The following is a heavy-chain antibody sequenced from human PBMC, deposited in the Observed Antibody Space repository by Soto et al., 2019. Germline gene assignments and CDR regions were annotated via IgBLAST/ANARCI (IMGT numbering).Heavy chain of an antibody. Sequence: PSETLSLTCTVSGGSISSYYWSWIRQPAGKGLEWIWRIYTSGSTNYNPSLKSLVTMSVDTSKNQFSLKLSSVTAADTAVYYCARSPPTGSDAFDXWGQVTLVTVS. CDR1: GGSISSYY. V-gene: IGHV4-4*07. J-gene: IGHJ3*02. CDR2: IYTSGST. CDR3: ARSPPTGSDAFDX. D-gene: IGHD4-17*01.